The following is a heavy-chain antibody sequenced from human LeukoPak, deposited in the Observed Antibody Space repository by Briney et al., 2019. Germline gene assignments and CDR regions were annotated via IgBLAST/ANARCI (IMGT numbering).Heavy chain of an antibody. D-gene: IGHD3-10*01. V-gene: IGHV3-48*01. Sequence: GGSLRLSCAASGFTFSSYSMNWVRQAPGKGLEWVSYISSSSSTIYYADSVKGRFTISRDNAKNSLYLQMNSLRAEDTAVYYCASLQAPFEFANAFDIWGQGTMVTVSS. CDR3: ASLQAPFEFANAFDI. J-gene: IGHJ3*02. CDR2: ISSSSSTI. CDR1: GFTFSSYS.